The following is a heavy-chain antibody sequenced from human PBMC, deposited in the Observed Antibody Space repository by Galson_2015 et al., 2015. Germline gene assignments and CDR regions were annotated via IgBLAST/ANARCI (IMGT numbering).Heavy chain of an antibody. CDR1: GGSVSSGSYY. CDR3: ARGYDFWMY. V-gene: IGHV4-61*01. J-gene: IGHJ4*02. D-gene: IGHD3-3*01. Sequence: ETLSLTCAVSGGSVSSGSYYWSWIRQSPGKGLEWIGYISYSGSTNYNPSLKSRVTISVDKSKDQFSLKLNSVTAADTAVYYCARGYDFWMYWGQGSQVTVSS. CDR2: ISYSGST.